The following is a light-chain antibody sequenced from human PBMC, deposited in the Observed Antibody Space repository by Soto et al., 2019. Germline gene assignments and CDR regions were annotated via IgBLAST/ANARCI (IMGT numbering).Light chain of an antibody. CDR2: YDS. Sequence: SYELTQPPSVSVAPGETARITCGGDKIARKSVHWYQQKPGQAPILVIDYDSDRPSGIPERYSGSNSGNTATLTISRVEAGDEADYYCQVWDSDSDPVVFGGGTKVTVL. CDR1: KIARKS. CDR3: QVWDSDSDPVV. V-gene: IGLV3-21*04. J-gene: IGLJ2*01.